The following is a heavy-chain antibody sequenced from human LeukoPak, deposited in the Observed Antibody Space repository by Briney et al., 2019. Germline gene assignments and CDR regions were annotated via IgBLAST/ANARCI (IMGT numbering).Heavy chain of an antibody. CDR2: IYSGGST. CDR3: ARVQYCSSTSCYALDY. D-gene: IGHD2-2*01. J-gene: IGHJ4*02. Sequence: PGGSLRLSCAASGFTVSSNYMSWVRQAPGKGLEWVSVIYSGGSTYYADSVKGRFTISRDNSKNTLYLQMNSLRAEDTAVYYCARVQYCSSTSCYALDYWGQGTLVTAPS. CDR1: GFTVSSNY. V-gene: IGHV3-53*01.